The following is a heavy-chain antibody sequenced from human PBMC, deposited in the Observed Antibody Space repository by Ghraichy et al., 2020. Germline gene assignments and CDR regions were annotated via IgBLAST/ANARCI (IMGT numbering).Heavy chain of an antibody. Sequence: SETLSLTCTVSGGSISSYYWNWIRQPAGRGLEWIGRIYGDGSTKYNPSLKSRIAMSVDTSKNQFSLRLNSVTAADTAVYHCARDPGYPYIWFDPWGQGTLVTVSS. CDR1: GGSISSYY. V-gene: IGHV4-4*07. CDR2: IYGDGST. D-gene: IGHD5-12*01. J-gene: IGHJ5*02. CDR3: ARDPGYPYIWFDP.